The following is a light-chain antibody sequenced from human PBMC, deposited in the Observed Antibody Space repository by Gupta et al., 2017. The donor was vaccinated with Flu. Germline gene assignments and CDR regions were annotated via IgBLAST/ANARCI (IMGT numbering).Light chain of an antibody. CDR1: QFVSSTN. CDR3: QQDCRSPWT. J-gene: IGKJ1*01. CDR2: GAS. V-gene: IGKV3-20*01. Sequence: EIVLTQSPATLSLSRGERAALSCRASQFVSSTNLAWYQQKPGQPPRLLIYGASSRATGTPDRFGGSGSGTDFTLSISRLEPEDFAVYYCQQDCRSPWTFGQGTKVEIK.